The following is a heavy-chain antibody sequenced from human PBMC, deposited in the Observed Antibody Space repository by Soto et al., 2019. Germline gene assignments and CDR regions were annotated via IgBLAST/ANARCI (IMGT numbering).Heavy chain of an antibody. V-gene: IGHV1-58*01. CDR1: GFTFTSSS. CDR3: AAGDSSGYYGG. J-gene: IGHJ4*02. CDR2: ITVGTGNT. D-gene: IGHD3-22*01. Sequence: ASVKVSFKASGFTFTSSSVQWLRQARGQRLEWIGWITVGTGNTNYAQKFQERVSITRDMSTSTAYMELSNLRSDDTAVYYCAAGDSSGYYGGWGQGTQVTVS.